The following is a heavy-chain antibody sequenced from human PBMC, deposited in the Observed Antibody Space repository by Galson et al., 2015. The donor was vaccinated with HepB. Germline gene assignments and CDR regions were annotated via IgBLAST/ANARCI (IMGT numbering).Heavy chain of an antibody. D-gene: IGHD3-10*01. CDR2: INSDGRST. CDR1: GFTFGSYW. Sequence: SLRLSCAASGFTFGSYWMHWVRQAPGEGLVWVSRINSDGRSTSYADSVKGRFTISRDNAKNTLSLQMNSLRAEDTAVCYCASGPAPYYPFRVEFYPVYGMDVSGQGTPVTVSS. V-gene: IGHV3-74*01. J-gene: IGHJ6*02. CDR3: ASGPAPYYPFRVEFYPVYGMDV.